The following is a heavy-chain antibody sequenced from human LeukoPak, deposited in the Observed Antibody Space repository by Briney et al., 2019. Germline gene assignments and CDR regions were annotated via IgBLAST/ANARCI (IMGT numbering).Heavy chain of an antibody. CDR1: GFYVSNNL. V-gene: IGHV3-66*04. CDR3: ARHGVVDALGL. D-gene: IGHD2-21*01. CDR2: IYSGGFT. Sequence: GGSLRLSCLASGFYVSNNLMSWVRQAPGKGLEWVSIIYSGGFTYYADSVEGRFIISRDNSKNTLYLEMNSLKVEDTAVYYCARHGVVDALGLWGHGTMVTVSS. J-gene: IGHJ3*01.